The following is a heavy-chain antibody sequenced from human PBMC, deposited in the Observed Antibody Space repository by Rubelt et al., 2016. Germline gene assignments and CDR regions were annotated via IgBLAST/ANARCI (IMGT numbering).Heavy chain of an antibody. V-gene: IGHV4-59*01. J-gene: IGHJ4*02. CDR3: ARAPRFNYYDSSGYYFDY. D-gene: IGHD3-22*01. Sequence: QVQLQESGPGLVKPSETLSLTCTVSGGSISSYYWSWIRQPPGKGLEWIAYIYYSGSTNYNPSLKCRVTLSVDTSKNQFSLKLSSVTAADTAVYYCARAPRFNYYDSSGYYFDYWGQGTLVTVSS. CDR1: GGSISSYY. CDR2: IYYSGST.